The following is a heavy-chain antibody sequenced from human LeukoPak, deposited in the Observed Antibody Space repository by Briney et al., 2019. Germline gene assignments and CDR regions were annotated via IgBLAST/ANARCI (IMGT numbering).Heavy chain of an antibody. CDR3: ANGSGSLFDY. CDR1: GGSFSGYY. CDR2: INHSGST. D-gene: IGHD3-10*01. J-gene: IGHJ4*02. Sequence: SETLSLTCAVYGGSFSGYYWSWIRQPPRKGLEWIGEINHSGSTNYDPSLKSRVTISVDTSKNQFSLKLSSVTAADTAVYYCANGSGSLFDYWGQGTLVTVSS. V-gene: IGHV4-34*01.